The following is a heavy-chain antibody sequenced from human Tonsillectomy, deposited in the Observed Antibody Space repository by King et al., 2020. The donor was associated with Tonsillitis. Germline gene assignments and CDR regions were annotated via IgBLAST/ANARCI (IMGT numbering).Heavy chain of an antibody. CDR2: IIPIFGTA. V-gene: IGHV1-69*01. D-gene: IGHD3-22*01. CDR3: ARVPQYYYDSSGYSHAFDI. J-gene: IGHJ3*02. CDR1: GVTFSSDA. Sequence: QLVQSVAEVKKPGSSVKVSCNASGVTFSSDAISWVRQAPGQVLEWIGGIIPIFGTANYAQKFQGRVTITADESTSTAYMDLSSLRSEDTAVYYCARVPQYYYDSSGYSHAFDIWGQGTMVTVSS.